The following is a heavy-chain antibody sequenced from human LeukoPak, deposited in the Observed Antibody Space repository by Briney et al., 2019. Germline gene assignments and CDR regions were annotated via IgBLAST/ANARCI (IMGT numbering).Heavy chain of an antibody. CDR2: IRGDGIVT. J-gene: IGHJ2*01. CDR1: AFTFSNYW. V-gene: IGHV3-74*01. CDR3: ARANPADFNL. Sequence: GGSLRLSCVASAFTFSNYWIHWVRHAPGKGLVWVSRIRGDGIVTNYADSVEGRFTISRDNAKNTVHLQMNSLRDDDTAVYYCARANPADFNLWGRGTLVTVSS. D-gene: IGHD1-14*01.